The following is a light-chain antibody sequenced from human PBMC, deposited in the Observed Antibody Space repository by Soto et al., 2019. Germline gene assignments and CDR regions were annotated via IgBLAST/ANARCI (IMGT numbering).Light chain of an antibody. Sequence: QSALTQPASVSGSPGQSITISCTGTSSDIGGYNYVSWYQQYPGKAPKLIIYNVSNRPSGVSNRFSGSKSGDTASLTISGLQADDEAYYYCSSYTISILFGAGTKLTVL. CDR1: SSDIGGYNY. J-gene: IGLJ2*01. CDR2: NVS. CDR3: SSYTISIL. V-gene: IGLV2-14*01.